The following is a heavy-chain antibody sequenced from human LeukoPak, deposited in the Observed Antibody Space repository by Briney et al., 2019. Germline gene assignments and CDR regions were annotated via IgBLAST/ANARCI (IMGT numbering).Heavy chain of an antibody. D-gene: IGHD3-16*01. CDR2: ISGSGGST. V-gene: IGHV3-23*01. CDR3: ATILVIDVWGSALDD. J-gene: IGHJ4*02. Sequence: GGSLRLSCAASGFTFSSYAMSWVRQAPGKGLEWVSAISGSGGSTYYADSVTGRFSVSRDNSTNTLYLQMNSLRAEDTAVYYCATILVIDVWGSALDDWGQGTLVTVSS. CDR1: GFTFSSYA.